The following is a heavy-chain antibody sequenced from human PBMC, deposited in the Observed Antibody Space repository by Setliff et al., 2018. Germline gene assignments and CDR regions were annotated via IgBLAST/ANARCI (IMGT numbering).Heavy chain of an antibody. CDR1: GGSFSSYA. Sequence: ASVKVSCKVSGGSFSSYAISWVRQAPGQGPEWLGRIIPVLDTTDYSPKFQDRLTITADEPSRTVNMELHSLRSEDTALYYCARGVVNWAAINIWGQGTMVTVSS. D-gene: IGHD3-16*01. CDR3: ARGVVNWAAINI. CDR2: IIPVLDTT. J-gene: IGHJ3*02. V-gene: IGHV1-69*11.